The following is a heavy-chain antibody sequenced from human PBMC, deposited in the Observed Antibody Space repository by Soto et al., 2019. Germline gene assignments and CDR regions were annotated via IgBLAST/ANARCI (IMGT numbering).Heavy chain of an antibody. J-gene: IGHJ6*02. D-gene: IGHD6-19*01. CDR3: ARHIRSGWYNYYYGMDV. CDR2: IYPGDSDT. Sequence: GESLKISCKGSGYSFTSYWIGWVRQMPGKGLEWMGIIYPGDSDTRYSPSFQGQVTISADKSISTAYLQWSSLKASDTAMYYCARHIRSGWYNYYYGMDVWGQGTTVTVS. V-gene: IGHV5-51*01. CDR1: GYSFTSYW.